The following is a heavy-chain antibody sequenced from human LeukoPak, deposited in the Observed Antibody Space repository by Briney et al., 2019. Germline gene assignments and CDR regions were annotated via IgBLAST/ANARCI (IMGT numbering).Heavy chain of an antibody. D-gene: IGHD3-10*01. Sequence: ASVKVSCKASGYTFTDYYIHWVRQAPGHGLEWMGRINPNSGGTNYAQKFQGRVTMTRDTSISTAYMELSRLRSDDTAVYYCARIWVRRDYFDHWGQGTLLTVSS. V-gene: IGHV1-2*06. CDR3: ARIWVRRDYFDH. J-gene: IGHJ4*02. CDR1: GYTFTDYY. CDR2: INPNSGGT.